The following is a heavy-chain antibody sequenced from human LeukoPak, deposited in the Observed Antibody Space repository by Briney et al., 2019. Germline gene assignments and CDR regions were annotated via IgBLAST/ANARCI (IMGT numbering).Heavy chain of an antibody. CDR3: ARDSSWYFDY. CDR2: IYHSGST. CDR1: GYSISSGYY. Sequence: PSETLSLTCTVSGYSISSGYYWGWIRQPPGKGLEWIGSIYHSGSTYYNPSLKSRVTIPVDTSKNQFSLKLSSVTAADTAVYYCARDSSWYFDYWGQGTLVTVSS. V-gene: IGHV4-38-2*02. J-gene: IGHJ4*02. D-gene: IGHD6-13*01.